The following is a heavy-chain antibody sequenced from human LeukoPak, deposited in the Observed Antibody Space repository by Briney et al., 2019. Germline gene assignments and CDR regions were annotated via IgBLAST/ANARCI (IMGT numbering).Heavy chain of an antibody. D-gene: IGHD4-17*01. CDR2: INHSGST. CDR1: GGSFSGYY. V-gene: IGHV4-34*01. J-gene: IGHJ6*02. Sequence: PSETLSLTCAVYGGSFSGYYWGWIRQPPGKGLEWIGEINHSGSTNYNPSLKSRVTISVDTSKNQFSLKLSSVTAADTAVYYCATTVTTLYGMDVWGQGTTVTVSS. CDR3: ATTVTTLYGMDV.